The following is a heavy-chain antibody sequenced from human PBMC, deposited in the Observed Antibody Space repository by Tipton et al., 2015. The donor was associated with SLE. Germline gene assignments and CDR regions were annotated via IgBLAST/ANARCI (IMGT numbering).Heavy chain of an antibody. Sequence: LRLSCAVSGGSISSGGYSWSWIRQPPGKGLEWIGYIYHSGSTNYNPSLKSRVTISVDTSKNQFSLKLSSVTAADTAVYYCARDSSEGHSWFDYWGQGTLVTFSS. D-gene: IGHD6-13*01. V-gene: IGHV4-30-2*01. CDR3: ARDSSEGHSWFDY. CDR1: GGSISSGGYS. CDR2: IYHSGST. J-gene: IGHJ4*02.